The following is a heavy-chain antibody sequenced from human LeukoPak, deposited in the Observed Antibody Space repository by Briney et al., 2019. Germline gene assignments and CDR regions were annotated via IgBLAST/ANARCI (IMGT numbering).Heavy chain of an antibody. V-gene: IGHV4-38-2*02. D-gene: IGHD2-15*01. CDR2: IYHSGST. CDR3: ARKIVVVVAATVIFDY. J-gene: IGHJ4*02. Sequence: PSETLSLTCTVSGYSISSGYYWGWIRQPPGKGLEWVGSIYHSGSTYYNPSLKSRVTISVDTSKNQFSLKLSSVTAADTAVYYCARKIVVVVAATVIFDYWGQGTLVTVSS. CDR1: GYSISSGYY.